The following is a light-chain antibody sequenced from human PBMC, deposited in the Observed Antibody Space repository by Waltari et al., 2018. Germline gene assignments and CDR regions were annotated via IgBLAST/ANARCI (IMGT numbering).Light chain of an antibody. CDR2: DVS. CDR1: SSDVGNYKY. J-gene: IGLJ1*01. CDR3: SSYTSSSSFV. V-gene: IGLV2-14*03. Sequence: QSALTQPASVSGSPGQSIPISCPGTSSDVGNYKYVPWYQQNPGKAPKLMIYDVSNRPSGVSYRFSGSKSGNTASLTISGLQAEDEADYYCSSYTSSSSFVFGSGTTVTVL.